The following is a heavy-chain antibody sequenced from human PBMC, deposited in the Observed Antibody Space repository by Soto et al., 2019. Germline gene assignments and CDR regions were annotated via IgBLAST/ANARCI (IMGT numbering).Heavy chain of an antibody. Sequence: QVQLVESGGGVVQPGRSLRLSCAASGFTFNTYAMHWVRQAPGKGLEWVAAISYDGSNEDYADSVKGRFTISRDDSKDTLYLPMNRMGSEETAVYHCARASRVCTVGSCYSWYFSLWGRGTLVSVSS. D-gene: IGHD2-15*01. CDR3: ARASRVCTVGSCYSWYFSL. CDR2: ISYDGSNE. V-gene: IGHV3-30-3*01. J-gene: IGHJ2*01. CDR1: GFTFNTYA.